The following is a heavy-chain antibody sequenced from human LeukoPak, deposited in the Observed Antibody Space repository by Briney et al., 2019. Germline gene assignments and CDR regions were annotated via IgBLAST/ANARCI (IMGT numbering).Heavy chain of an antibody. CDR2: INPNSGGT. J-gene: IGHJ4*02. CDR3: ARAQQQLVPYYFDY. Sequence: ASVKVSCKASGYTLTGYYMHWVRQAPGQGLEWMGWINPNSGGTNYAQKFQGRVTMTRDTSISTAYMELSRLRSDDTAVYYCARAQQQLVPYYFDYWGQGTLVTVSS. CDR1: GYTLTGYY. D-gene: IGHD6-13*01. V-gene: IGHV1-2*02.